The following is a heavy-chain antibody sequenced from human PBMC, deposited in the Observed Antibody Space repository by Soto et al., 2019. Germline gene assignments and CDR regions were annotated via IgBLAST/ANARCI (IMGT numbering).Heavy chain of an antibody. CDR3: ARDLFWSGLLSWFDP. V-gene: IGHV4-61*08. CDR1: GGSISSGDYY. CDR2: IYYSGST. J-gene: IGHJ5*02. Sequence: SETLSLTCTVSGGSISSGDYYWSWIRQPPGKGLEWIGYIYYSGSTNYNPSLKSRVTISVDTSKNQFSLKLSSVTAADTAVYYCARDLFWSGLLSWFDPWGQGTLVTVSS. D-gene: IGHD3-3*01.